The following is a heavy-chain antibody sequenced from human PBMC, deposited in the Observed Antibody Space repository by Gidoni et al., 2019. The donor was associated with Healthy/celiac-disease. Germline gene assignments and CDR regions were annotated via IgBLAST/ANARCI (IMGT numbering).Heavy chain of an antibody. CDR1: CFTSRSHA. CDR2: ISYDGSNK. D-gene: IGHD3-22*01. CDR3: ARDHRSRGTYYYDRSGYYGADY. Sequence: QVQLVEPGGGVAQPGRFLSLPCAASCFTSRSHALPWLRPAPGQGLEWVAVISYDGSNKDYAEYVKGRFTIFRGNSKNTLYLQMNSLRAEETAVYYCARDHRSRGTYYYDRSGYYGADYWGQGTLVTVSS. V-gene: IGHV3-30*04. J-gene: IGHJ4*02.